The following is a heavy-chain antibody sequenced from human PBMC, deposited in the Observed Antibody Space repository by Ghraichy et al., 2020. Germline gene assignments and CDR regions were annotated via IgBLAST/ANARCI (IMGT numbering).Heavy chain of an antibody. J-gene: IGHJ5*02. CDR3: ARVDTAMAYNWFDP. D-gene: IGHD5-18*01. V-gene: IGHV1-2*02. CDR2: INPNSGGT. CDR1: GYTFTGYY. Sequence: DSVKVSCKASGYTFTGYYMYWVRQAPGQGLEWMGWINPNSGGTNYGQKFQGRVTMTRDTSISTAYMELSRLKSDDTAVYYCARVDTAMAYNWFDPWGQGTLVTVSS.